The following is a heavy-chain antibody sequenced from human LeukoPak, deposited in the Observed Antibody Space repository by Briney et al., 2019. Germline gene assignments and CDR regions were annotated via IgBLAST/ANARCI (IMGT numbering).Heavy chain of an antibody. D-gene: IGHD3-22*01. V-gene: IGHV1-3*01. Sequence: ASVKVSCKASGYTFTSYAMHWVRQAPGQRLEWMGWINAGNGNTKYSQKFQGRVTITRDTSASTAYMELSSLRSEDTAVYYCARGKPWYYYDSSGYYPPDYWGQGTLVTVSS. CDR2: INAGNGNT. J-gene: IGHJ4*02. CDR1: GYTFTSYA. CDR3: ARGKPWYYYDSSGYYPPDY.